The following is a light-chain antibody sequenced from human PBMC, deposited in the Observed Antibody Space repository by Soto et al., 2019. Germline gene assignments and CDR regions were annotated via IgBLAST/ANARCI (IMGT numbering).Light chain of an antibody. Sequence: DIQMTQSPSSLSASVGYRVTITCRASQSISSYLNWYQQKPGKAPKLLIYAASSLQSGVPSRFSGSGSGTDFTLTISSLQPEDFATYYCQQSYSTVWTFGQGTKVDIK. J-gene: IGKJ1*01. CDR3: QQSYSTVWT. V-gene: IGKV1-39*01. CDR2: AAS. CDR1: QSISSY.